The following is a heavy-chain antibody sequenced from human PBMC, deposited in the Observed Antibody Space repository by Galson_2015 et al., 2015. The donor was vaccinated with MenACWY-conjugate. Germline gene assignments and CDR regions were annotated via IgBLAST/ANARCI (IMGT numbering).Heavy chain of an antibody. CDR3: AKGSMVRGIIITLDY. Sequence: SLRLSCAAPGFTFSSYGMHWVRQAPGKGLEWVAVISYDGSNKYYADSVKGRFTISRDNSKNTLYLQMNSLRAEDTAVYYCAKGSMVRGIIITLDYWGQGILVTVSS. CDR1: GFTFSSYG. D-gene: IGHD3-10*01. CDR2: ISYDGSNK. V-gene: IGHV3-30*18. J-gene: IGHJ4*02.